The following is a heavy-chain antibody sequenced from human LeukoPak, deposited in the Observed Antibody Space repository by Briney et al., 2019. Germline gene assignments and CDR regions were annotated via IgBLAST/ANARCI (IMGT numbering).Heavy chain of an antibody. V-gene: IGHV4-59*08. CDR3: ARHPSGWTGNDDY. CDR2: IYYSGST. CDR1: GGSINSYY. Sequence: VKPSETLSLTCTVSGGSINSYYWSWIRQPPGKGLEWIGYIYYSGSTNYNPSLKSRVTISVDTSKNQFSLKLSSVTAADTAVYYCARHPSGWTGNDDYWGQGTLVTVSS. J-gene: IGHJ4*02. D-gene: IGHD6-19*01.